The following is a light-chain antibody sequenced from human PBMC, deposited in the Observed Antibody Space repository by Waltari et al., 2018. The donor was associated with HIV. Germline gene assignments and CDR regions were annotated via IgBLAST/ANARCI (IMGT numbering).Light chain of an antibody. CDR3: VLYMIGGSYV. Sequence: QTVVTQEPSFSVSPGGTVTLTCGLNSASVSTSFYPSWYQQTPGQAPRTLIYNTNGRSSGVPDRFSGSILGNKAALTITGAQADDESDYYCVLYMIGGSYVFGTGTKVTVL. CDR1: SASVSTSFY. J-gene: IGLJ1*01. V-gene: IGLV8-61*01. CDR2: NTN.